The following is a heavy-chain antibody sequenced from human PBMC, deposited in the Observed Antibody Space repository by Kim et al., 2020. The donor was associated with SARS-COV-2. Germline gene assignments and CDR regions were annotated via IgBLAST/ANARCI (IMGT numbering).Heavy chain of an antibody. V-gene: IGHV3-30-3*01. D-gene: IGHD6-13*01. J-gene: IGHJ4*02. CDR2: ISGSGSSQ. CDR3: VRDYKSSSSWYPFDD. CDR1: GFPFNTYD. Sequence: GGSLRLSCVASGFPFNTYDMHWVRQAPGKGLDWVSIISGSGSSQYYADSVKGRFTISRDNSKNTLYLQMNTLRAEDTAVYYCVRDYKSSSSWYPFDDWGQGTLVTVSS.